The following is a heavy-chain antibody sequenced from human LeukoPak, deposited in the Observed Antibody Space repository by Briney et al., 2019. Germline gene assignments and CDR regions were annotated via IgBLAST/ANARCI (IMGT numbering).Heavy chain of an antibody. CDR2: SYHSGST. J-gene: IGHJ6*02. D-gene: IGHD2-2*01. V-gene: IGHV4-4*02. CDR1: GGSISSSNW. CDR3: ARAPVEVVPAPYGMDV. Sequence: SETLSLTCAVSGGSISSSNWWSWVRQPPGKGLEWIGESYHSGSTNYNPSLKSRVTISVDKSKNQFSLKLSSVTAADTAVYYCARAPVEVVPAPYGMDVWGQGTTVTVSS.